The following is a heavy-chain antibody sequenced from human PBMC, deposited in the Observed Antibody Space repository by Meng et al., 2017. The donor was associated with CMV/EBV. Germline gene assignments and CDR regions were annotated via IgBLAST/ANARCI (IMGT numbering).Heavy chain of an antibody. CDR2: INHSGST. CDR1: GGSFSGYY. D-gene: IGHD1-14*01. V-gene: IGHV4-34*01. CDR3: ARGLGRKPHYYYYYGMDV. Sequence: SETLSLTCVVYGGSFSGYYWSWIRQPPGKGLEWIGEINHSGSTNYNPSLKSRVTISVDTSKNQFSPKLSSVTAADTAVYYCARGLGRKPHYYYYYGMDVWGQGTTVTVSS. J-gene: IGHJ6*02.